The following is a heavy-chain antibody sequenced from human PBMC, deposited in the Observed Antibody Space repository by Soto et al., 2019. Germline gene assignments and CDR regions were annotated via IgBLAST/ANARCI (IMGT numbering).Heavy chain of an antibody. V-gene: IGHV1-18*01. CDR3: ARESGPVPLGINWFDP. CDR1: GYTFTSYG. CDR2: ISAYNGNT. J-gene: IGHJ5*02. D-gene: IGHD2-2*01. Sequence: ASVKVSCKASGYTFTSYGISWVRQAPGQGLEWMGWISAYNGNTNYAQKLQGRVTMTTDTSTSTAYMELRSLRSDDTAVYYCARESGPVPLGINWFDPWGQGTLVTVSS.